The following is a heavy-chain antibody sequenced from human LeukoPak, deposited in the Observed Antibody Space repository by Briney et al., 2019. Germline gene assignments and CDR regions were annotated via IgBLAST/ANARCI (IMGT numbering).Heavy chain of an antibody. J-gene: IGHJ4*02. CDR2: IYHSGST. CDR1: GGSISSGGYS. Sequence: PSETLSLTCAVSGGSISSGGYSWSWIRQPPGKGLEWIGYIYHSGSTYYNPSLKSRVTISVDTSKNQFSLKLSSVTAADTAVYYCARADYYGSGSYYGTEFDYWGQGTLVTVSS. CDR3: ARADYYGSGSYYGTEFDY. D-gene: IGHD3-10*01. V-gene: IGHV4-30-2*01.